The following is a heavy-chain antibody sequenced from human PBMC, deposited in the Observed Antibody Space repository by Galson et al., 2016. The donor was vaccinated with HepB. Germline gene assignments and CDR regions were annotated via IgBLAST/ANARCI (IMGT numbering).Heavy chain of an antibody. J-gene: IGHJ6*03. CDR3: ARARMVRGELTYYLEV. Sequence: SLRLSCAASGFTLIDYYMSWIRQAPGKGLEWVSYISSSSSYTNYADSVKGRFTISRDNAENSLSLQMNSLRAEDTAVYYCARARMVRGELTYYLEVWGKGTTVTVSS. D-gene: IGHD3-10*01. V-gene: IGHV3-11*06. CDR1: GFTLIDYY. CDR2: ISSSSSYT.